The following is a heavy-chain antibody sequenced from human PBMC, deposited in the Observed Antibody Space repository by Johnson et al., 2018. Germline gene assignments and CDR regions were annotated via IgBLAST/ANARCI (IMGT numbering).Heavy chain of an antibody. CDR3: TTVTVGATFPGYYYYYHMDV. CDR1: GFTFSNAW. V-gene: IGHV3-15*01. D-gene: IGHD1-26*01. Sequence: EVQLVESGGGLVKXGGSLRLSCAASGFTFSNAWMSWVRQAPGKGLEWVGRIKSKTDGGTTDYAAPVKGRCTISRDDSKNTLYMQMNSLKTEDTAVYYCTTVTVGATFPGYYYYYHMDVWGKGTTVTVSS. J-gene: IGHJ6*03. CDR2: IKSKTDGGTT.